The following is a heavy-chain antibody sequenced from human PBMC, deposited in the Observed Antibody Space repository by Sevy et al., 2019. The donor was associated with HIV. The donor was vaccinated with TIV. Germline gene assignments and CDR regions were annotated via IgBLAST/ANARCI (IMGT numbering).Heavy chain of an antibody. Sequence: GGSLRLSCVASGFTFDNYDFHWVRQAPGKGLEWVAVISYDGSSKYYADSVKGRFTISRDNSKNTVYLQINRLRAEDTAVYYCAKESGSYYDFWSGHDAFAIWGQGTMVTVSS. V-gene: IGHV3-30*18. CDR3: AKESGSYYDFWSGHDAFAI. D-gene: IGHD3-3*01. J-gene: IGHJ3*02. CDR2: ISYDGSSK. CDR1: GFTFDNYD.